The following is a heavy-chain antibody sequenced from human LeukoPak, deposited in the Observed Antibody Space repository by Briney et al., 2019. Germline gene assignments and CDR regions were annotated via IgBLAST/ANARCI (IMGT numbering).Heavy chain of an antibody. CDR2: ISSSSSYI. CDR3: ARAEYYYDSSGYPTH. V-gene: IGHV3-21*01. Sequence: GGSLRLSCAASGFTFGSYSMNWVRQAPGKGLEWVSSISSSSSYIYYADSVKGRFTISRDNAKNSLYLQMNSLRAEDTAVYYCARAEYYYDSSGYPTHWGQGTLVTVSS. CDR1: GFTFGSYS. D-gene: IGHD3-22*01. J-gene: IGHJ4*02.